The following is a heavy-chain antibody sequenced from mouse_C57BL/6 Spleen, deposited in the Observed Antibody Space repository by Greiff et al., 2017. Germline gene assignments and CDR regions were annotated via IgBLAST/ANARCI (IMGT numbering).Heavy chain of an antibody. V-gene: IGHV5-6*01. Sequence: DVQLVESGGDLVKPGGSLKLSCAASGFTFSSYGMSWVRQTPDKRLEWVATISSGGSYTYYPDSVKGRFTISRDNAKNTLYLQMSSLKSEDTAMYYGAIHNYGSSPSYWYFDVWGTGTTVTVSS. D-gene: IGHD1-1*01. J-gene: IGHJ1*03. CDR1: GFTFSSYG. CDR2: ISSGGSYT. CDR3: AIHNYGSSPSYWYFDV.